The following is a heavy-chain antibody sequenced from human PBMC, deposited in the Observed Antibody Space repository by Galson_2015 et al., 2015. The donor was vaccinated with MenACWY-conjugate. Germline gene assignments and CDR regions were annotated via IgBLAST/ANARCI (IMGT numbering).Heavy chain of an antibody. J-gene: IGHJ4*02. D-gene: IGHD3-22*01. CDR2: IYYIGST. CDR3: ARVDSFDSSGYYYFDS. Sequence: SETLSLTCTVSGGSINSYYWSWIRQPPGKGLEWIGHIYYIGSTRYNPSLKSRVTISLDTSKKQFSLRLSSVTAADTAVYYRARVDSFDSSGYYYFDSWGQGTLVTVSS. V-gene: IGHV4-59*01. CDR1: GGSINSYY.